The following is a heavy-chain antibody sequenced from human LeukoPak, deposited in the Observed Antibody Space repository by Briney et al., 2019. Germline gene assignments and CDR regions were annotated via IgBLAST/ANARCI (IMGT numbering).Heavy chain of an antibody. V-gene: IGHV3-74*01. CDR1: RGFTFSSNW. D-gene: IGHD1-7*01. CDR3: VRNNWNSVYYGMDV. Sequence: GGSLRLSCAASRGFTFSSNWMYWVRQAPGKGLVWVPRVNSDGSDTAYADSVKGRFTISRDNVHNILHLQMNSLRAEDTAVYYCVRNNWNSVYYGMDVWGQGTTVTVSS. CDR2: VNSDGSDT. J-gene: IGHJ6*02.